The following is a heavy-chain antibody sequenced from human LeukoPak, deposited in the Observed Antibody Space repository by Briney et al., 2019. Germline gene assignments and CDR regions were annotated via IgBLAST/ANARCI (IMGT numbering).Heavy chain of an antibody. D-gene: IGHD3-22*01. V-gene: IGHV1-69*05. CDR1: GGTFSSYA. CDR2: IIPIFGTA. Sequence: SVKVSCKASGGTFSSYAISWVRQAPGQGLEWMGGIIPIFGTANHAQKFQGRVTITTDESTSTAYMELSSLRSEDTAVYYCASTHDSSGYYSPSWFDPWGQGTLVTVSS. J-gene: IGHJ5*02. CDR3: ASTHDSSGYYSPSWFDP.